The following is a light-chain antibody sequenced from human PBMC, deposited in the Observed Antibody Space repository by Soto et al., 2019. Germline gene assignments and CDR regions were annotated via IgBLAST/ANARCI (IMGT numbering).Light chain of an antibody. CDR2: SNN. CDR3: AAWDDSLNGCWV. V-gene: IGLV1-44*01. Sequence: QSVLTQPPSASGTPGQRVTISCSGSSSHIGSNTVNWYQQLPGTAPKLLIYSNNQQPSGVPDRCSGSKSGTSDSLAISGLQSEDEADYYCAAWDDSLNGCWVFGGGTKLTVL. CDR1: SSHIGSNT. J-gene: IGLJ3*02.